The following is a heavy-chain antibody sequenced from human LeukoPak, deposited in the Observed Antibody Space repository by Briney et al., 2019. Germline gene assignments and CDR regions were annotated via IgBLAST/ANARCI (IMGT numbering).Heavy chain of an antibody. D-gene: IGHD5-18*01. V-gene: IGHV3-23*01. Sequence: GGSLRLSCVGSGFTFSAYAMSWVRQAPGKGLEWVSSISVRGGSTFYADSVKGRFTISRDNSKNSVFLQMNSLRGDDTALYYCAKESEVGSDMVPLGDWGQGTLVSVSS. J-gene: IGHJ4*02. CDR2: ISVRGGST. CDR3: AKESEVGSDMVPLGD. CDR1: GFTFSAYA.